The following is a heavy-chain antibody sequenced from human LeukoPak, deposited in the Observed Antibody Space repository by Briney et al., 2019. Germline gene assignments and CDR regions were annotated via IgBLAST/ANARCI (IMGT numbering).Heavy chain of an antibody. V-gene: IGHV4-39*02. CDR2: IYYSGST. J-gene: IGHJ5*02. CDR3: AASNAGYSSGWYTNLFDP. D-gene: IGHD6-19*01. Sequence: SETLSLTCTASGGSISSSSYYWGWIRQPPGKGLEWIGSIYYSGSTSYNPSLKSRVTISVDTSNNHFSLKLSSVTAADTAVYYCAASNAGYSSGWYTNLFDPWGQGTLVTVSS. CDR1: GGSISSSSYY.